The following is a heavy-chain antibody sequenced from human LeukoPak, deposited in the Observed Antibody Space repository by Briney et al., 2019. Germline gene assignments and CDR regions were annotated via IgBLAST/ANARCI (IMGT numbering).Heavy chain of an antibody. CDR2: ISAYNGNT. D-gene: IGHD5-24*01. CDR1: GYTFTSYG. V-gene: IGHV1-18*01. J-gene: IGHJ2*01. Sequence: ASVKVSCKASGYTFTSYGISWVRQAPGQGLEWMGWISAYNGNTNYAQKLQDRVTMTTDTSTSTAYMDLRSLRSDDTAVYYCVSDRSDGGYAESNGYPTFDLWGRGTLVTVSS. CDR3: VSDRSDGGYAESNGYPTFDL.